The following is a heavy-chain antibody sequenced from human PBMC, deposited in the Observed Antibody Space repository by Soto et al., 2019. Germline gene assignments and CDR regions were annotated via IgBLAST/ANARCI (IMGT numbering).Heavy chain of an antibody. Sequence: QVQLQESGPGLVKPSGTLSLTCAVSGGPMSRSYWWTWLRQSPGKGLEWLGEINESGEYNYAPSFSSRRTMSVDKSKTHLSGMLTYVTAAVTAIYNCVGVGWGWYAPLDYWGQGTVVTVSS. CDR3: VGVGWGWYAPLDY. V-gene: IGHV4-4*02. J-gene: IGHJ4*02. CDR1: GGPMSRSYW. CDR2: INESGEY. D-gene: IGHD2-2*01.